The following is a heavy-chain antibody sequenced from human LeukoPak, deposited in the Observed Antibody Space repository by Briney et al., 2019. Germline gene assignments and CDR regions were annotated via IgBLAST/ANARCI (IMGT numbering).Heavy chain of an antibody. J-gene: IGHJ4*02. D-gene: IGHD6-13*01. CDR1: GFTFSSYS. Sequence: PGGSLRLSCAASGFTFSSYSMNWVRQAPGKGLEWVSYISSSSSTIYYADSVKGRFTISRDNAKNSLYLQMNSLRAEDTAVYYCARDLPPSGIAAAGTSWWGQGTLVTVSS. CDR3: ARDLPPSGIAAAGTSW. CDR2: ISSSSSTI. V-gene: IGHV3-48*04.